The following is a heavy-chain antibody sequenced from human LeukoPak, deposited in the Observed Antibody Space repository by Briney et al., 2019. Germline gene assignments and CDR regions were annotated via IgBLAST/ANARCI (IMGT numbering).Heavy chain of an antibody. V-gene: IGHV4-59*01. CDR3: ARDLGNRVFDY. CDR2: IYYSGST. J-gene: IGHJ4*02. D-gene: IGHD2/OR15-2a*01. CDR1: GGSTSSYY. Sequence: SETLSLTCTVSGGSTSSYYWSWIRQPPGKGLEWIGYIYYSGSTNYNPSLKSRVTISVDTSKNQFSLKLSSVTAADTAVYYCARDLGNRVFDYWGQGTLVTVSS.